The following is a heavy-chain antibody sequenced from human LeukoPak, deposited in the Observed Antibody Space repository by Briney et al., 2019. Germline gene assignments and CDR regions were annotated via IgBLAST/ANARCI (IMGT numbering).Heavy chain of an antibody. CDR1: GGSISSGDYY. CDR2: IYYSGST. V-gene: IGHV4-30-4*01. D-gene: IGHD3-10*01. Sequence: SQTLSLTCTVSGGSISSGDYYWSWIRQPPGKGLEWIGYIYYSGSTYYNPSLKSRVTISVDTSKNQFSLKLSSVTAADTAVYYCASGSGSYGSIDYWGQGTLVTVSS. CDR3: ASGSGSYGSIDY. J-gene: IGHJ4*02.